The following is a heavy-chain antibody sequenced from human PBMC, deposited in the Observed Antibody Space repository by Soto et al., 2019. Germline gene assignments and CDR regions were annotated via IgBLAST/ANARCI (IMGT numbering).Heavy chain of an antibody. CDR1: GYTFTSYG. V-gene: IGHV1-18*01. CDR2: ISAYNGNT. D-gene: IGHD5-18*01. CDR3: VRDGYSAGFDI. Sequence: ASVKVSCKASGYTFTSYGISWVRQAPGQGLEWMGWISAYNGNTNYAQKLQGRVTMTTDTSTSTAYMELRSLRSDDTALYSCVRDGYSAGFDIWGQGTMVTVSS. J-gene: IGHJ3*02.